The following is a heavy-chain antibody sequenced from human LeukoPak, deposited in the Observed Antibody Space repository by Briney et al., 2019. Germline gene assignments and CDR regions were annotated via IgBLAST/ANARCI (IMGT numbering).Heavy chain of an antibody. CDR3: ARDRVMATLYYFDY. Sequence: PGGSLRLSCAASGFTFSSYAMHWVRKAPGKGLEWVAVISYDGSNKYYADSVKGRFTISRDNSKNTLYLQMNSLRAEDTAVYYCARDRVMATLYYFDYWGQGTLVTVSS. D-gene: IGHD5-24*01. V-gene: IGHV3-30-3*01. CDR2: ISYDGSNK. J-gene: IGHJ4*02. CDR1: GFTFSSYA.